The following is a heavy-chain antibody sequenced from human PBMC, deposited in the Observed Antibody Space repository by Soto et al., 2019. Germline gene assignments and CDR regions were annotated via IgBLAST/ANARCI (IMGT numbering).Heavy chain of an antibody. V-gene: IGHV3-33*01. CDR3: ARANLPGGYSYGNPFDY. Sequence: QVQLVESGGGVVQPGRSLRLSCAASGFTFSSYGMHWVRQAPGKGLEWVAVIWYDGSNKYYADSVKGRFTISRDNSKNXXYLQRNSLRAEDTAVYYCARANLPGGYSYGNPFDYWGQGTLVTVSS. J-gene: IGHJ4*02. D-gene: IGHD5-18*01. CDR1: GFTFSSYG. CDR2: IWYDGSNK.